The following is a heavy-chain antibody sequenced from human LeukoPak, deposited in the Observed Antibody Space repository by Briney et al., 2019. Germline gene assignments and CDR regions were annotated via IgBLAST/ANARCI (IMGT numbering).Heavy chain of an antibody. V-gene: IGHV3-11*04. D-gene: IGHD6-19*01. CDR2: IGSSGSTI. CDR1: GFTFSDSY. Sequence: GGSLRLSCAASGFTFSDSYMSWIRQAPGKGLDWVPYIGSSGSTIYYADSVKGRFTISRDNAKNSLYLQMNSLRAEDTAVYYCARADGAVAGRESFDSWGQGTLVTVSS. CDR3: ARADGAVAGRESFDS. J-gene: IGHJ4*02.